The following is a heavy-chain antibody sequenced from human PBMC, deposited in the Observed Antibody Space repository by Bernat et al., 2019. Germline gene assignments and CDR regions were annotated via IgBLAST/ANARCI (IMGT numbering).Heavy chain of an antibody. CDR2: ISSSSSTI. CDR1: GFTFSSYS. V-gene: IGHV3-48*01. Sequence: EVQLVESGGGLVQPGGSLRLSFAAPGFTFSSYSMNWVRQAPGKGLEWVSYISSSSSTIYYADSVKGRFTISRDNAKNSLYLQMNSLRAEDTAVYYCAREQDCSGGSCYSDDYYYYGMDVWGQGTTVTVSS. D-gene: IGHD2-15*01. CDR3: AREQDCSGGSCYSDDYYYYGMDV. J-gene: IGHJ6*02.